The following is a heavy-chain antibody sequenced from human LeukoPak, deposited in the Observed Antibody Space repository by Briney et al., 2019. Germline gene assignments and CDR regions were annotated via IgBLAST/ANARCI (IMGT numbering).Heavy chain of an antibody. D-gene: IGHD5-18*01. CDR1: GFTVSSNY. CDR3: ARDKGYSFYY. Sequence: GGSLRLSCAASGFTVSSNYMSWVRQAPGKGLEWVSSISSSSSYIYYADSVKGRFTISRDNAKNSLYLQMNSLRAEDTAVYYCARDKGYSFYYWGQGTLVTVSS. J-gene: IGHJ4*02. CDR2: ISSSSSYI. V-gene: IGHV3-21*01.